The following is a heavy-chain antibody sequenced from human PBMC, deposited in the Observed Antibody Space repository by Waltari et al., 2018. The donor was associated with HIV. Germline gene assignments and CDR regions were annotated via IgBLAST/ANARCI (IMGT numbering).Heavy chain of an antibody. CDR2: IDVGGSDT. D-gene: IGHD3-10*01. J-gene: IGHJ4*02. CDR3: ARGSIGESNLDC. V-gene: IGHV3-74*01. Sequence: EVQLVESGGNLVQPGGSLRLSCAASGFTLNNYWMHWVRQVPGKGLVWVSRIDVGGSDTIYADSVNGRFTSSRDNAENMVYLQMNSLRAEDTAVYYCARGSIGESNLDCWGQGTLVTVSS. CDR1: GFTLNNYW.